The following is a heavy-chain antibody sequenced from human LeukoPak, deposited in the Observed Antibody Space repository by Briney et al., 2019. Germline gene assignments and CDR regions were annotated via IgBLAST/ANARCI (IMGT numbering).Heavy chain of an antibody. CDR3: AIPLGYCSSTSCYEYFQH. Sequence: PSETLSLTCTVSGGSISSSSYYWGWIRQPPGKGLEWIGSIYYSGSTYYNPSLKSRVTISVDTSKNQFSLKLSSATAADTAVYYCAIPLGYCSSTSCYEYFQHWGQGTLVTVSS. CDR1: GGSISSSSYY. D-gene: IGHD2-2*01. V-gene: IGHV4-39*01. J-gene: IGHJ1*01. CDR2: IYYSGST.